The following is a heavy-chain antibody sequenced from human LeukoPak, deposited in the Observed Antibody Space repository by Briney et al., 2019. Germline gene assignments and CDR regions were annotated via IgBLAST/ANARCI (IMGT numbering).Heavy chain of an antibody. J-gene: IGHJ4*02. Sequence: GGSLRLSCAASGFTFSSYGMHWVRQAPGKGLEWVAVISYDGSNKYYADSVKGRFTISRDNPKNTLYLQMNSLRAEDTAVYYCAKARVKWQWLSLFDYWGQGTLVTVSS. D-gene: IGHD6-19*01. V-gene: IGHV3-30*18. CDR3: AKARVKWQWLSLFDY. CDR2: ISYDGSNK. CDR1: GFTFSSYG.